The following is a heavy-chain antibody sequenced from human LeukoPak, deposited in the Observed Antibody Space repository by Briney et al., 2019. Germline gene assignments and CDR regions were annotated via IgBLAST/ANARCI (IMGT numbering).Heavy chain of an antibody. CDR3: GRATGNIAGAYFDY. V-gene: IGHV3-23*01. Sequence: GGSLRLSCAASGFTFSSYAMSWVRQAPGKGLEWVSAISGSGATTYYADSVKGRFTISRDNSKNTSYLQMNSLRAEDTAVYYCGRATGNIAGAYFDYWGRGALVPVSS. CDR1: GFTFSSYA. D-gene: IGHD1-26*01. J-gene: IGHJ4*02. CDR2: ISGSGATT.